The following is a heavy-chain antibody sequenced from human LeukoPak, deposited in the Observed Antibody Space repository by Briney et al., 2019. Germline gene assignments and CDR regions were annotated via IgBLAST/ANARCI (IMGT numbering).Heavy chain of an antibody. CDR1: GFTFDDYG. CDR2: INWNGGST. V-gene: IGHV3-20*04. J-gene: IGHJ4*02. Sequence: GGSLRLSCAASGFTFDDYGMSWVRKAPGKGLEWVSGINWNGGSTGYADSVKGRFTISRGNAKNSLYLQMNSLRAEDTALYYCARRSEDSSGYYKYYFDYWGQGTLVTVSS. D-gene: IGHD3-22*01. CDR3: ARRSEDSSGYYKYYFDY.